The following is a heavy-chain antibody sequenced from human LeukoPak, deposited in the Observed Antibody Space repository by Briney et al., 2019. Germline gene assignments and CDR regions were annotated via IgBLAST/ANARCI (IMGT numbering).Heavy chain of an antibody. CDR2: IKQDGSEK. D-gene: IGHD3-3*01. CDR3: ARAMGTSYGFWSGSYTVSYYYYMDV. J-gene: IGHJ6*03. CDR1: GFTSSSHS. V-gene: IGHV3-7*01. Sequence: GGSLRLSCATFGFTSSSHSMSWVRQAPGKGLEWVANIKQDGSEKHYVDSVKGRFSISRDNTKNSLYLQMSSLRAEDTAVYYCARAMGTSYGFWSGSYTVSYYYYMDVWGKGTTVAVS.